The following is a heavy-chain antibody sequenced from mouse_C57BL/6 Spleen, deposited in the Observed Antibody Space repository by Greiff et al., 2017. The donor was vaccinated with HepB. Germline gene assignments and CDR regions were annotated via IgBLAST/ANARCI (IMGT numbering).Heavy chain of an antibody. CDR3: ARGYGSRSFDY. D-gene: IGHD1-1*01. Sequence: VQLQQSGPELVKPGASVKISCKASGYSFTSYYIHWVKQRPGQGLEWIGWIYPGSGNTKYNEKFKGKATLTADTSSSTAYMQLSSLTSEDSAVYYCARGYGSRSFDYWGQGTTLTVSS. CDR2: IYPGSGNT. V-gene: IGHV1-66*01. CDR1: GYSFTSYY. J-gene: IGHJ2*01.